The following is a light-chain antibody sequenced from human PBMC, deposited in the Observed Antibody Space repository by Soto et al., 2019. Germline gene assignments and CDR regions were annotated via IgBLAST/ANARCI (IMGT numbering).Light chain of an antibody. V-gene: IGLV2-14*01. CDR2: EVS. Sequence: QSVLTQPPSVSGSPGQTITISCTGTSSDVGGYNYLSWYQQPPGKAPKVMIYEVSNRPSGVSNRFSGSKSGNTASLTISGLQAEEEADYFCSSYTTRGTPVFGGGTKLTVL. CDR3: SSYTTRGTPV. CDR1: SSDVGGYNY. J-gene: IGLJ3*02.